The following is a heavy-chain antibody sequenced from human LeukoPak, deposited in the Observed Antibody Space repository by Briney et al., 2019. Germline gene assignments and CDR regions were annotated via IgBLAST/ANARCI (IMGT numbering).Heavy chain of an antibody. CDR1: GFTFTSYN. V-gene: IGHV3-21*06. CDR3: ARDPYSGNYGAYYYYYMDV. D-gene: IGHD1-26*01. CDR2: ITSSSSYI. Sequence: PGGSLRLSCAASGFTFTSYNMNWVRQAPGKGLEGVSSITSSSSYIYYADSVKGRSTISRDNAKNSLYLQMDSLRVEDTAVYYCARDPYSGNYGAYYYYYMDVWGKGTTVTISS. J-gene: IGHJ6*03.